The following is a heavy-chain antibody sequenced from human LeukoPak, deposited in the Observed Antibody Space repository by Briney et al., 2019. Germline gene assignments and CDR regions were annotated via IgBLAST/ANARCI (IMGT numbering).Heavy chain of an antibody. D-gene: IGHD4-11*01. Sequence: SVKVSCKASGGTFSSYAISWVRQAPGQGLEWMGGIIPIFGTANYAQKFQGRVTITADESTSTAYMELSSLRSEDTAVYYCALTTEYFYYGMDVWGQGTLVTVSS. J-gene: IGHJ6*02. CDR2: IIPIFGTA. V-gene: IGHV1-69*13. CDR3: ALTTEYFYYGMDV. CDR1: GGTFSSYA.